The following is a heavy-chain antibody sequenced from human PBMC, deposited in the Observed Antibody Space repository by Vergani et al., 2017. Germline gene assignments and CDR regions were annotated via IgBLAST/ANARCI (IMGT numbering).Heavy chain of an antibody. CDR3: ARHTTYTDS. V-gene: IGHV5-51*01. CDR2: IYPADSDT. Sequence: EVELVQSGPEMRKPGESLKISCKGSEYSFGNYWTGCVRQMPGKGLEWMGIIYPADSDTRYSPSFQGQVTISADKSISTAFLQWDSLKASDTALYYCARHTTYTDSWGQGTLVTVSS. CDR1: EYSFGNYW. D-gene: IGHD1-1*01. J-gene: IGHJ4*02.